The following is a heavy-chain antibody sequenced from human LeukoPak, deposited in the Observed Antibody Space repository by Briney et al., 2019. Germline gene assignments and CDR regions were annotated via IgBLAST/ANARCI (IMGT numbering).Heavy chain of an antibody. D-gene: IGHD3-10*01. CDR1: GYTFTGYY. V-gene: IGHV1-2*02. CDR2: INPNSGGT. Sequence: ASVKVSCKASGYTFTGYYMHWVRQAPGQGLEWMGWINPNSGGTNYAQKFQGRVTMTRDTSISTAYMELSRLRSDDTAVYYCARPSRWFGELNWFDPWGQGTLVTVSS. CDR3: ARPSRWFGELNWFDP. J-gene: IGHJ5*02.